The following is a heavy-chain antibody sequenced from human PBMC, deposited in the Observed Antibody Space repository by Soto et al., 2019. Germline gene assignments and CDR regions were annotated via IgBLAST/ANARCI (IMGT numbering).Heavy chain of an antibody. CDR3: ARDFSMVIVVPGY. J-gene: IGHJ4*02. CDR1: GFTFSSYA. Sequence: GGSLRLSCAASGFTFSSYAMHWVRQAPGKGLEWVGFIWYDGSNTFYAESVKGRFTISRDNSKNTVYLQINALRAEDTAVYYCARDFSMVIVVPGYWGQGTLVTVSS. D-gene: IGHD5-12*01. V-gene: IGHV3-33*01. CDR2: IWYDGSNT.